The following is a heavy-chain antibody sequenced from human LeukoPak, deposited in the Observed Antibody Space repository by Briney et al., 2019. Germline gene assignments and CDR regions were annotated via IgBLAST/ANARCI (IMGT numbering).Heavy chain of an antibody. CDR1: GFTFSSYA. CDR2: ISYDGSNK. J-gene: IGHJ6*02. CDR3: ARDRAAAGTDYYYGMDV. D-gene: IGHD6-13*01. Sequence: GGSLRLSCAASGFTFSSYAMHWVRQAPGKGLKWVAVISYDGSNKYYADSVKGRFTISRDNSKNTLYLQMNSLRAEDTAVYYCARDRAAAGTDYYYGMDVWGQGTTVTVSS. V-gene: IGHV3-30-3*01.